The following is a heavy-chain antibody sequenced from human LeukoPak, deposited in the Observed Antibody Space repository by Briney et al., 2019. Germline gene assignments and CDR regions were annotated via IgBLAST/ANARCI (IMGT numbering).Heavy chain of an antibody. D-gene: IGHD6-19*01. CDR3: VREGTPGRQFFDL. Sequence: GGSLRLSCAASEFSVSSNYMTWVRQAPGKGLEWVSVIHSDGTTYYADSVRGRFTISTDNFKNSLFLQMNSMGADDTAVYYCVREGTPGRQFFDLWDRGTLVTVSS. CDR2: IHSDGTT. CDR1: EFSVSSNY. V-gene: IGHV3-53*01. J-gene: IGHJ2*01.